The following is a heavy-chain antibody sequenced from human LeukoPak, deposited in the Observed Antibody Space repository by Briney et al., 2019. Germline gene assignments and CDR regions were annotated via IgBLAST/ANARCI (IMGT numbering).Heavy chain of an antibody. J-gene: IGHJ3*02. Sequence: SETLSLTCTVSGGSISSSSYYWGWIRQPPGKGLEWIGFIYYSGSTNYTPSLKGRVTISVDTSKNQFSLKLSSVTAADTAVYYCARNLIVVFNDAFDIWGQGTMVTVSS. CDR2: IYYSGST. CDR3: ARNLIVVFNDAFDI. CDR1: GGSISSSSYY. V-gene: IGHV4-61*05. D-gene: IGHD3-22*01.